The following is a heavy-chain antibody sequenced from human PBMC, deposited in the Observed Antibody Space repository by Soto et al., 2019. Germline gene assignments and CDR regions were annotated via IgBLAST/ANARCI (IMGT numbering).Heavy chain of an antibody. CDR2: IYHSGST. CDR3: ASANGAAAGPTYLNY. D-gene: IGHD6-13*01. Sequence: SETLSLTCAVSGGSISSSNWLSWFLQPPGKGLEWIGEIYHSGSTNYNPSLKSRVTISVDKSENQFSLRLSSVTAADTAVYYCASANGAAAGPTYLNYWGKGTLITAAS. CDR1: GGSISSSNW. J-gene: IGHJ4*02. V-gene: IGHV4-4*02.